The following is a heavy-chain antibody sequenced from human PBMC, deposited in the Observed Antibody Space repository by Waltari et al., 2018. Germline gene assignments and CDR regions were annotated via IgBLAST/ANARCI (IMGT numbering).Heavy chain of an antibody. V-gene: IGHV4-59*01. CDR2: IYYRGST. D-gene: IGHD5-12*01. CDR1: GGSISSYY. Sequence: QVQLQESGPGLVKPSETLSLTCTVSGGSISSYYWSWSRQTPGKGLEWIEYIYYRGSTNYNPSLKIRVTILVDTSQHQFCLTLRAVTAADTAVYSCARGGATYYYYRDVWGKGTTVTVSS. CDR3: ARGGATYYYYRDV. J-gene: IGHJ6*03.